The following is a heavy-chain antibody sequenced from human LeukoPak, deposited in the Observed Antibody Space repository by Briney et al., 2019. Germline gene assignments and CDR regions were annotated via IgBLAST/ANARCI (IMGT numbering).Heavy chain of an antibody. CDR1: GGTFSSYA. J-gene: IGHJ4*02. D-gene: IGHD4-17*01. CDR2: IIPIFGTA. CDR3: ASGGTVTYYFDY. Sequence: ASVKVSCKASGGTFSSYAISWVRQAPGQGLEWMGGIIPIFGTANYAQKLQGRVTITTDESTSTAYMELSSLRSEDTAVYYCASGGTVTYYFDYWGQGTLVTVSS. V-gene: IGHV1-69*05.